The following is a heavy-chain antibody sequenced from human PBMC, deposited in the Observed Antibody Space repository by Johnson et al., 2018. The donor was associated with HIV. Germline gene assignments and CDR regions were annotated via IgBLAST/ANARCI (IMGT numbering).Heavy chain of an antibody. CDR2: IYSGGST. CDR1: GFTVSSNY. CDR3: ARDVAATMIVVGGAYDAFDI. D-gene: IGHD3-22*01. J-gene: IGHJ3*02. V-gene: IGHV3-66*01. Sequence: VQLVESGGGLVQPGGSLRLSCAASGFTVSSNYMCWVRQAPGKGLEWVSVIYSGGSTYYADPVKGRFTISRDNSKKTLYLQMNSLRAEDTAVYYCARDVAATMIVVGGAYDAFDIWGQGTMVTVSS.